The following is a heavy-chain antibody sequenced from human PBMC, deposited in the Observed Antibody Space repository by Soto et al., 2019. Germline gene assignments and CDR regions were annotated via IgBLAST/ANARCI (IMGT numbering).Heavy chain of an antibody. Sequence: SETLSVTCTFSVGSLSTYYWSWIRQPPGKGLELIGYIYYSGSTNYNPSLKSRVTISVDTSKNQFSLKVSSVTAADTAVYYCARDSRGDYYDSSGQYYYYYYGMDVWGQGTTVTVSS. V-gene: IGHV4-59*01. CDR1: VGSLSTYY. D-gene: IGHD3-22*01. J-gene: IGHJ6*02. CDR3: ARDSRGDYYDSSGQYYYYYYGMDV. CDR2: IYYSGST.